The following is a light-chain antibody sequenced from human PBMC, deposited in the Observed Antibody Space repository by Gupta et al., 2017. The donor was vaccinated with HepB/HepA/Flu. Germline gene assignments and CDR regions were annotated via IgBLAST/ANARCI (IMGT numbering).Light chain of an antibody. J-gene: IGKJ3*01. V-gene: IGKV3-20*01. CDR3: QQYGSSPPFT. CDR2: GAS. CDR1: QSVSSSY. Sequence: EIVLTQSPGTLSLSPGERATLSCRSSQSVSSSYLAWYQQKPCQAPRLVIYGASSRATGIPDRFSGSGSGTDFTLTISRREPEDFAVYYCQQYGSSPPFTFGPGTKVDIK.